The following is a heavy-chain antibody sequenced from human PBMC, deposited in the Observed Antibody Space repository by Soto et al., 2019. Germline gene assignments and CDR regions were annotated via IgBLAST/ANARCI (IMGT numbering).Heavy chain of an antibody. V-gene: IGHV1-69*12. J-gene: IGHJ5*02. Sequence: QVQLVQSGAEVKKPGSSVKVSCKASGGTFSSYAISWVRQAPGQGLEWMGGIIPIFGTANYAQKFQGRVTITADESTSTAYMERSSLRSEDTAVYYCARGDRITIFGVVTNNWFDPWGQGTLVTVSS. CDR3: ARGDRITIFGVVTNNWFDP. CDR1: GGTFSSYA. D-gene: IGHD3-3*01. CDR2: IIPIFGTA.